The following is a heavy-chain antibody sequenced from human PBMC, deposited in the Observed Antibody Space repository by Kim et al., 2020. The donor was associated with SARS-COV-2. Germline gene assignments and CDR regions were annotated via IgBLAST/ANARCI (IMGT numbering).Heavy chain of an antibody. V-gene: IGHV1-18*01. D-gene: IGHD4-17*01. Sequence: ASVKVSCKASGYTFTSYGISWVRQAPGQGLEWMGWISAYNGNTNYAQKLQGRVTMTTDTSTSTAYMELRSLRSDDTAVYYCARVAGYDYGDSRPPSGYYYYYYGMDVWGQGTTVTVSS. CDR1: GYTFTSYG. J-gene: IGHJ6*02. CDR2: ISAYNGNT. CDR3: ARVAGYDYGDSRPPSGYYYYYYGMDV.